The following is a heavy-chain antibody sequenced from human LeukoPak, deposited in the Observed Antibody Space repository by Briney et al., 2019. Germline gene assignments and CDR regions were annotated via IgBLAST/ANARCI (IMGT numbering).Heavy chain of an antibody. V-gene: IGHV1-8*01. CDR1: GYTFTSYD. D-gene: IGHD3-16*01. Sequence: ASVTVSFKASGYTFTSYDINWVRQAPGQGLEWMGWMNPYSGNTGYAQKFQGRVTMTRNTSISTAYMELSSLRSEDTAVYYCATLSPVNLYYVYYYYGMDVWGQGTTVTVSS. J-gene: IGHJ6*02. CDR2: MNPYSGNT. CDR3: ATLSPVNLYYVYYYYGMDV.